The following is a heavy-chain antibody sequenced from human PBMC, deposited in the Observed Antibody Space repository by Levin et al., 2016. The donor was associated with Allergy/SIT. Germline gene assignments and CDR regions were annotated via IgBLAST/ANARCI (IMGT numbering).Heavy chain of an antibody. V-gene: IGHV6-1*01. CDR3: ARDYDRYSYGTIDY. Sequence: WIRQSPSRGLEWLGRTYYRSKWYNDYAVSVKSRITINPDTSKNQFSLQLNSVTPEDTAVYYCARDYDRYSYGTIDYWGQGTLVTVSS. CDR2: TYYRSKWYN. J-gene: IGHJ4*02. D-gene: IGHD5-18*01.